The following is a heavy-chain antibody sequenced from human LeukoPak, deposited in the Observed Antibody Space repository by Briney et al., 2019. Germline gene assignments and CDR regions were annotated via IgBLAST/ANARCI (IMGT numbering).Heavy chain of an antibody. V-gene: IGHV3-7*01. D-gene: IGHD3-10*01. J-gene: IGHJ6*02. CDR2: IRVDGSDK. CDR3: ARANTMVRGVMTSVYYYYYGMDV. CDR1: GFTFNNYW. Sequence: GGSLRLSCVASGFTFNNYWMSWVRQAPGKGLERVANIRVDGSDKFYMDSVKGRFTISRDNAKNTLYLQMNSLRAEDTAVYYCARANTMVRGVMTSVYYYYYGMDVWGQGTTVTVSS.